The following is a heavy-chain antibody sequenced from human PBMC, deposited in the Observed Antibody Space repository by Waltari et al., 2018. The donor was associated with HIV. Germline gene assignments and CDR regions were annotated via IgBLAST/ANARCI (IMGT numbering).Heavy chain of an antibody. Sequence: QVHLEQTGAALTKPGASVQFAFHASCYSFSNSGITWVRQAPGQGLEWMGWISGYNGDTKDAQKVRGRVTMTTDTSTSTAYLEMGSLRFDDTAVYYCARDHYYGSSGYYSDYWGQGTLVTVSS. CDR2: ISGYNGDT. CDR1: CYSFSNSG. CDR3: ARDHYYGSSGYYSDY. D-gene: IGHD3-22*01. J-gene: IGHJ4*02. V-gene: IGHV1-18*01.